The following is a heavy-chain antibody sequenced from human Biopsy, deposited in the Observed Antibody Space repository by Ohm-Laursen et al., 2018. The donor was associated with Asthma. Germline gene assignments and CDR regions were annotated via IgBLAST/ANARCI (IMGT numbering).Heavy chain of an antibody. CDR2: INSVFGTT. V-gene: IGHV1-69*13. CDR3: ARKAGSCISRTCYSLDF. J-gene: IGHJ4*02. D-gene: IGHD2-2*01. Sequence: AASVKVSCNSLGGTFNTYVIGWVRQAPGQGLERMGGINSVFGTTTYPQKFQDRVTITADDSTSTVYMELSSLRSEDTAVYYCARKAGSCISRTCYSLDFWGQGTLVTVSS. CDR1: GGTFNTYV.